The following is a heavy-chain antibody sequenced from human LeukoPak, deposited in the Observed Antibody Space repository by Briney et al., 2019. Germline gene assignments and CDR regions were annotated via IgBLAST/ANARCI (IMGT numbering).Heavy chain of an antibody. D-gene: IGHD6-13*01. J-gene: IGHJ5*02. CDR2: ISSSSSYI. CDR1: GFTFSSYS. CDR3: ARDSGRSWPNWFDP. V-gene: IGHV3-21*01. Sequence: GGSLRLSCAASGFTFSSYSMNWVRQAPGKGLEWVSSISSSSSYIYYADSVKGRFTISRDNAKNSLYLQMNSLRAEDTAVYYCARDSGRSWPNWFDPWGQGTLVTVSS.